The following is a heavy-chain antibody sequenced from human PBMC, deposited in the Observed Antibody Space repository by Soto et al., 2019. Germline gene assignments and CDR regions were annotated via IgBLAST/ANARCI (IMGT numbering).Heavy chain of an antibody. D-gene: IGHD4-17*01. J-gene: IGHJ4*02. Sequence: QVQLVQSEAEVKEPGASVKVSCKASDYTFTNYGISWVRQAPGQGLEWMGWISDYSGNTNYAQKFQGRVTMTTDTSTNTAYMELRSLRSDDTAVYYCARDMNAYGDYSGYWGQGTLVTVSS. V-gene: IGHV1-18*01. CDR3: ARDMNAYGDYSGY. CDR2: ISDYSGNT. CDR1: DYTFTNYG.